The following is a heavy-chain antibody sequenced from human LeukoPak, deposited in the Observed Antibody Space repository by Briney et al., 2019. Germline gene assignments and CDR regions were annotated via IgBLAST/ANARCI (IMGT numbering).Heavy chain of an antibody. V-gene: IGHV4-59*01. CDR2: IYYSGIT. J-gene: IGHJ4*02. D-gene: IGHD3-10*01. CDR3: ARDVSYGSGMYYFDY. CDR1: GGSISSYY. Sequence: PSETLSLTCTVSGGSISSYYWSWIRQPPGKGLEWIGYIYYSGITNYNPPLKSRVTISVDTSKNQFSLKLSSVTAADTAVYYCARDVSYGSGMYYFDYWGQGTLVTVSS.